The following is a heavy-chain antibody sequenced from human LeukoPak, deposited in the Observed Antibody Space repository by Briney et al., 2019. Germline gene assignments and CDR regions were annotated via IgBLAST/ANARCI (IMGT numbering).Heavy chain of an antibody. V-gene: IGHV3-23*01. Sequence: GGSLRLSCAASGFTFSSYAMSWVRQAPGKGLEWVSAISGRDGYTYYADSVKGRFTISRDNSKDTLFLHMSSLRAEDTAIYYCAKDRTVGASYWYFDLWGRGTLVTVSS. D-gene: IGHD1-26*01. CDR1: GFTFSSYA. CDR3: AKDRTVGASYWYFDL. CDR2: ISGRDGYT. J-gene: IGHJ2*01.